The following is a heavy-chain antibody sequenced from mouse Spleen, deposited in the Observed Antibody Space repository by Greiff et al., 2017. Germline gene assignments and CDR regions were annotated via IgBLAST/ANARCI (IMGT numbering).Heavy chain of an antibody. CDR1: GFSLTSYG. CDR2: IWAGGST. Sequence: VQLVESGPGLVAPSQSLSITCTVSGFSLTSYGVHWVRQPPGKGLEWLGVIWAGGSTNYNSALMSRLSISKDNSKSQVFLKMNSLQTDDTAMYYCARERGSSYYWFAYWGQGTLVTVSA. J-gene: IGHJ3*01. V-gene: IGHV2-9*02. CDR3: ARERGSSYYWFAY. D-gene: IGHD1-1*01.